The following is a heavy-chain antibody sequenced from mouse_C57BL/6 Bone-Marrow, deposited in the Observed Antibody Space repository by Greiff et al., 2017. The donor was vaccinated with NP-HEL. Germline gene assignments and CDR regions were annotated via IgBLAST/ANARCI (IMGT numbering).Heavy chain of an antibody. CDR3: ARFYDGYPAWFAY. CDR2: ISSGGSYT. V-gene: IGHV5-6*01. D-gene: IGHD2-3*01. CDR1: GFTFSSYG. J-gene: IGHJ3*01. Sequence: EVNLVESGGDLVKPGGSLKLSCAASGFTFSSYGMSWVRQIPDKRLEWVATISSGGSYTYYPDSVKGRFTISRDNAKNTLYLQMSSLKSEDTAMYYCARFYDGYPAWFAYWGQGTLVTVSA.